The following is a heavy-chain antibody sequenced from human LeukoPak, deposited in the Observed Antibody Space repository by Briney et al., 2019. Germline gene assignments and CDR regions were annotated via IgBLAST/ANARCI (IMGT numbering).Heavy chain of an antibody. CDR1: GFTFSSYS. D-gene: IGHD3-22*01. Sequence: PGGSLGLSCAASGFTFSSYSMNWVRQAPGKGLEWVSSISSSSSYIYYADSVKGRFTISRGNAKNSLYLQMNSLRAEDTAVYYCASSIEDYYDSGGYYPQGWFDPWGQGTLVTVSS. J-gene: IGHJ5*02. V-gene: IGHV3-21*01. CDR3: ASSIEDYYDSGGYYPQGWFDP. CDR2: ISSSSSYI.